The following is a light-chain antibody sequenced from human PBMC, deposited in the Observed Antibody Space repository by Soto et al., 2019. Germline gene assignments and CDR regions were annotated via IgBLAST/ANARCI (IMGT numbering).Light chain of an antibody. CDR1: QSLLHTNGHKY. Sequence: DIVMTQSPVSLPVTPGEPASISCRSSQSLLHTNGHKYLSWYVQKSGQSPQLLIYLASSRASGVTERFSGSGSGTDFTLKISRVEAEDVRVYYCMQAQHIPWTFGQGTKVEIK. V-gene: IGKV2-28*01. J-gene: IGKJ1*01. CDR3: MQAQHIPWT. CDR2: LAS.